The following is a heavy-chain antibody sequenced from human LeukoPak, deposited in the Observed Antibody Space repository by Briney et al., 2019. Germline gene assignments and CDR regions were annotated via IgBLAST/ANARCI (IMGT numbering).Heavy chain of an antibody. Sequence: SETLSLTCTVSGGSISSYYWSWIRQPPGKGLEWIGYIYYSGSTNYNPSLKSRVTISVDTSKNQFSLKLSSVTAADTAVYYCARLPIAVAAPGWFDPWGQGTLVTVSS. CDR3: ARLPIAVAAPGWFDP. J-gene: IGHJ5*02. D-gene: IGHD6-19*01. CDR1: GGSISSYY. CDR2: IYYSGST. V-gene: IGHV4-59*08.